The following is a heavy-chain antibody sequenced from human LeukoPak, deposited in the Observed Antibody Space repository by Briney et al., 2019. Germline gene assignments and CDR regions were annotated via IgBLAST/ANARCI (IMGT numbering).Heavy chain of an antibody. J-gene: IGHJ4*02. CDR3: ARRGSSSGHYVS. CDR1: GFTFSDYY. Sequence: PGGSLRLSCVASGFTFSDYYMSWIRQAPGKGLEWVSYISHSSSTIYYADSVKGRFTISRDNAKNSLYLQMDSLRAEDTSVYYCARRGSSSGHYVSWGQGTLVTVSS. V-gene: IGHV3-11*04. CDR2: ISHSSSTI. D-gene: IGHD3-22*01.